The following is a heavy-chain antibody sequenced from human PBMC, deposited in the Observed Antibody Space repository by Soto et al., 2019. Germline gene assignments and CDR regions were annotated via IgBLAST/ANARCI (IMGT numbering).Heavy chain of an antibody. D-gene: IGHD3-22*01. Sequence: KPSETLSLTCTVSGGSISSYYWSWIRQPPGKGLEWIGYIYYSGSTNYNPSLKSRVTISVDTSKNQFSLKLSSVTAADTAVYYCARDGYYYDSSGYYGQNAFDIWGQGTMVTVSS. CDR2: IYYSGST. J-gene: IGHJ3*02. CDR3: ARDGYYYDSSGYYGQNAFDI. CDR1: GGSISSYY. V-gene: IGHV4-59*01.